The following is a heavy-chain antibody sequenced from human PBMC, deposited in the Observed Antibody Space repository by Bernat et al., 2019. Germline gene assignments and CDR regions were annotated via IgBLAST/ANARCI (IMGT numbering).Heavy chain of an antibody. CDR2: ISYDGINK. Sequence: QVQLVESGGGVVLPGRSLRLSCAASGFTFSTYAIHWVRQAPGKGLKWVAVISYDGINKYYADSVKARFTISRDNSNNTVYLQMNSLRPEDTAVYYCAKGSGRSSSSGGIDYWGQGTLVTVSS. J-gene: IGHJ4*02. CDR3: AKGSGRSSSSGGIDY. CDR1: GFTFSTYA. D-gene: IGHD6-6*01. V-gene: IGHV3-30*18.